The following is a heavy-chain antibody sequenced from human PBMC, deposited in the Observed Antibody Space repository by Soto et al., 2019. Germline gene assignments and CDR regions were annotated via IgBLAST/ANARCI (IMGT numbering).Heavy chain of an antibody. CDR1: GDSVSTGPSC. V-gene: IGHV4-61*01. CDR3: ARGRGYGYGIDY. Sequence: QVQLQESGPGLVTPSETLSLTCTVSGDSVSTGPSCWSCIRQPPGKGLECNAYLYNSETTYYNPSLRSPVILAVATANNQFSINPSSVTAADTGVYSCARGRGYGYGIDYWGQGTLVSVSS. J-gene: IGHJ4*02. D-gene: IGHD5-18*01. CDR2: LYNSETT.